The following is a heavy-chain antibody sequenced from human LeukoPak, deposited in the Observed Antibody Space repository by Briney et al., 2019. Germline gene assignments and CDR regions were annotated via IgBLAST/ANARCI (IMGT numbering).Heavy chain of an antibody. CDR1: GYTFTTFW. J-gene: IGHJ3*02. D-gene: IGHD2-2*01. V-gene: IGHV5-10-1*01. Sequence: GESLKISCQGSGYTFTTFWINWLGQLPGRGLEWLVMFVPGNSYTNYSPSFQGHVAISFDKSINTPYLQWSGLRASDTAMYYCARISKVPDAQRYSFDSWVRGRMVAVSS. CDR2: FVPGNSYT. CDR3: ARISKVPDAQRYSFDS.